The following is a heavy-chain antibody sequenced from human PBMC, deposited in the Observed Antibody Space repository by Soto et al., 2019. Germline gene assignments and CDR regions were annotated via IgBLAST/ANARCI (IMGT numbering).Heavy chain of an antibody. V-gene: IGHV1-69*01. J-gene: IGHJ3*02. D-gene: IGHD3-22*01. CDR2: IIPIFGTA. Sequence: QVQLVQSGAEVKKPGSSVKVSCKASGGTFSSYAISWVRQAPGQGLEWMGGIIPIFGTANYAQKFQGRVTITADESTSTAYMELSSLRSEDTAVYYCARDSHYYDSSGYYYGAFDIWGQGTMVTVSS. CDR3: ARDSHYYDSSGYYYGAFDI. CDR1: GGTFSSYA.